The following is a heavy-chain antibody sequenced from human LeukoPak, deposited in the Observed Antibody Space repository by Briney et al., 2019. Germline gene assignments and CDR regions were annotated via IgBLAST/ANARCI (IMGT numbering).Heavy chain of an antibody. V-gene: IGHV1-8*01. J-gene: IGHJ4*02. CDR2: MNPNSGNT. CDR3: ASLAGVTYGFDY. CDR1: GYTFTSYD. D-gene: IGHD2-21*02. Sequence: ASVKVSCKASGYTFTSYDINWVRQATGQGLEWMGWMNPNSGNTGYAQKFQDRVTMTRNTSISTAYMELSSLRSEDTAVYYCASLAGVTYGFDYWGQGTLATVSS.